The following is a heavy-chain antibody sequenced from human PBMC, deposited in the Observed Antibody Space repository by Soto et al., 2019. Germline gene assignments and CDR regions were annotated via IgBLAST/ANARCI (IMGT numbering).Heavy chain of an antibody. V-gene: IGHV3-23*01. CDR3: AKDGDSSGWYFMHP. CDR2: ISGSGGST. D-gene: IGHD6-19*01. CDR1: GFTFSSYA. J-gene: IGHJ5*02. Sequence: GGSLRLSCAASGFTFSSYAMSWVRQAPGKGLEWVSAISGSGGSTYYADSVKGRFTISRDNSKNTLYLQMNSLRAEDTAVYYCAKDGDSSGWYFMHPWGQGTLVTVSS.